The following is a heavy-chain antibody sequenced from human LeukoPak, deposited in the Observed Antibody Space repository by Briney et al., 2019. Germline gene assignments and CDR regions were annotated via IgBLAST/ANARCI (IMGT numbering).Heavy chain of an antibody. D-gene: IGHD2-8*01. V-gene: IGHV3-74*01. CDR3: ARGNGWAFDY. CDR1: GCTFSSYW. Sequence: GGSLRLSCAAAGCTFSSYWMHWVRQAPGKGLVWVSRINIDGSSRIYADSVKGRFTISRDNAKNTLYLQMNSLRAEDTAVYAGARGNGWAFDYWAQGTLVTVSS. J-gene: IGHJ4*02. CDR2: INIDGSSR.